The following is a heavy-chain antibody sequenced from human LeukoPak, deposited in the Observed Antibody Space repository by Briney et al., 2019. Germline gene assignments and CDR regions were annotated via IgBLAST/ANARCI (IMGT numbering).Heavy chain of an antibody. CDR2: INHGGST. Sequence: SETLSLTCAVYGGSFSGDFWSWIRQSPGKGLEWIGEINHGGSTTYNPSLKSRVTISVDTSKNQFSLKLSSVTAADTAVYYCARVPYSNYYYYYYMDVWGKGTTVTVSS. V-gene: IGHV4-34*01. CDR1: GGSFSGDF. D-gene: IGHD4-11*01. CDR3: ARVPYSNYYYYYYMDV. J-gene: IGHJ6*03.